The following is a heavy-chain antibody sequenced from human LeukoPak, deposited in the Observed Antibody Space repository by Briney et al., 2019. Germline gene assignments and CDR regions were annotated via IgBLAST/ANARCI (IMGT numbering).Heavy chain of an antibody. CDR1: GFXFSSYP. Sequence: PGGSLRLSCAVSGFXFSSYPMTWVRQAPGQGLEWVSTITGSGGSTYYADSVKGRLTISRDNSKNTLYLHLNTLRVEDTAVYYCARAASMWGFFDYWGQGTLVTVSS. D-gene: IGHD2/OR15-2a*01. CDR3: ARAASMWGFFDY. V-gene: IGHV3-23*01. CDR2: ITGSGGST. J-gene: IGHJ4*02.